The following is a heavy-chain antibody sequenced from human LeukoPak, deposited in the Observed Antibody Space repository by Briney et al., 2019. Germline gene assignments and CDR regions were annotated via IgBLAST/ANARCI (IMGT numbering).Heavy chain of an antibody. CDR3: AKVLRFLEWLPFDY. D-gene: IGHD3-3*01. J-gene: IGHJ4*02. Sequence: GGSLRLSCAASGFTFSSYAMSWVRQAPGKGLEWVSAISGSGGSTYYADSVKGRFTISRDNSKNTLYLQMDSLRAEDTAVYYCAKVLRFLEWLPFDYWGQGTLVTVSS. CDR1: GFTFSSYA. CDR2: ISGSGGST. V-gene: IGHV3-23*01.